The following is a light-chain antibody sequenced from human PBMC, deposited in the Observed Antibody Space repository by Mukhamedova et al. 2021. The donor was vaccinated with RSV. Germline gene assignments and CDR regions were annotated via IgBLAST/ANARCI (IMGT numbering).Light chain of an antibody. V-gene: IGKV1-39*01. CDR2: TAS. CDR3: QQSYTIPT. J-gene: IGKJ5*01. Sequence: WYQRRVHGKAPKLLISTASSLQSGVPSRFSGSGSGTDFTLTISSLQPEDLATYYSQQSYTIPTFGQGTRLEI.